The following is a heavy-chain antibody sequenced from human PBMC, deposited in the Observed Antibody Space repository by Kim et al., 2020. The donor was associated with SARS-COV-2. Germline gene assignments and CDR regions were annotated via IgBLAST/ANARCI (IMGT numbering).Heavy chain of an antibody. J-gene: IGHJ4*02. Sequence: SETLSLTCTVSGGSISSYYWSWIRQPPGKGLEWIGYIYYSGSTNYNPSLKSRVTISVDTSKNQFSLKLSSVTAADTAVYYCSRDFSVWGQGTRVTVSS. CDR2: IYYSGST. CDR1: GGSISSYY. V-gene: IGHV4-59*01. CDR3: SRDFSV.